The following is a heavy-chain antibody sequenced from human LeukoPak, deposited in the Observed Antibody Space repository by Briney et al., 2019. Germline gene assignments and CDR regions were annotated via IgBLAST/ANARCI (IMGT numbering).Heavy chain of an antibody. CDR3: ARDAGLYGSVPQRN. CDR2: IIPILRTP. Sequence: SVKASCKASGGTFSSYAISWVRQAPGQGLEWMGRIIPILRTPNYAQNFQGRVTIATDESTSTAYMELSSLRSEDTAVYDCARDAGLYGSVPQRNWGQGTLVTVSS. CDR1: GGTFSSYA. D-gene: IGHD3-10*01. V-gene: IGHV1-69*11. J-gene: IGHJ4*02.